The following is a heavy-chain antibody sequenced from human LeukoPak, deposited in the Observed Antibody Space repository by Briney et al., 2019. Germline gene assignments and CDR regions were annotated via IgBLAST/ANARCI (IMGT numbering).Heavy chain of an antibody. D-gene: IGHD2-21*02. CDR1: GYTFTSHD. CDR3: ARDLIVTGLGGY. V-gene: IGHV1-18*04. J-gene: IGHJ4*02. Sequence: ASVKVSCKASGYTFTSHDINWVRQATGQGLEWMGWISTNIGNTNYGQKFQGRVTMTTDTSTTTAYMELRGLRSDDTAVYYCARDLIVTGLGGYWGQGTLVTVSS. CDR2: ISTNIGNT.